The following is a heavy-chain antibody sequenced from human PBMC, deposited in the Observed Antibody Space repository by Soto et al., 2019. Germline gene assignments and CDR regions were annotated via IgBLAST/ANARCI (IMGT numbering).Heavy chain of an antibody. CDR3: ARDRWTARANWFDP. J-gene: IGHJ5*02. V-gene: IGHV4-59*01. D-gene: IGHD3-16*02. Sequence: SETLSLTCTVFGGSIDDYYWSWIRQSPGKGLEWIGHISDKGSTDYNPSLKSRVTISVDRSKKQFSMKVTSVTAADAAVYYCARDRWTARANWFDPWGQGTLVTVSA. CDR2: ISDKGST. CDR1: GGSIDDYY.